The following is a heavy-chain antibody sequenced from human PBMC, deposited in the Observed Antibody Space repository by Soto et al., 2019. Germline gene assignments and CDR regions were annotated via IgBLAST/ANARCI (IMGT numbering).Heavy chain of an antibody. D-gene: IGHD3-3*01. CDR2: IFSNDEK. Sequence: KESGPVLVKPTETLTLTCTVSGFSLSNARMGVSWIRQPPGKALEWLAHIFSNDEKSYSTSLKSRLTISKDTSKSQVVLTMTNMDPVDTATYYCARMPIYDFWSGYNYYFDYWGQGTLVTVSS. CDR1: GFSLSNARMG. CDR3: ARMPIYDFWSGYNYYFDY. J-gene: IGHJ4*02. V-gene: IGHV2-26*01.